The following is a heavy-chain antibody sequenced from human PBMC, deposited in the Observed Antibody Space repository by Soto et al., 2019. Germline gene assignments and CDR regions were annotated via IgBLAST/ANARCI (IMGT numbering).Heavy chain of an antibody. Sequence: EVQLLESGGGLVQPGGSLRLSCAASGFTFSSYAMSWVRQAPGKGLEWVSTISTSGGSTYYADSVKGRFTISRDNSKNTLYLQMNSLRPQDTAVYYCAKDALGAYSYGSYSFDYWGQGTLVTVSS. V-gene: IGHV3-23*01. D-gene: IGHD5-18*01. CDR2: ISTSGGST. CDR3: AKDALGAYSYGSYSFDY. CDR1: GFTFSSYA. J-gene: IGHJ4*02.